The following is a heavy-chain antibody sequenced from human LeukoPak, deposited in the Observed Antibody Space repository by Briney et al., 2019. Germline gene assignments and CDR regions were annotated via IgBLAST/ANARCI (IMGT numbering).Heavy chain of an antibody. J-gene: IGHJ6*02. CDR2: ITTSGTYI. V-gene: IGHV3-21*06. CDR3: GRPFYYDNNGGEGMDV. D-gene: IGHD3-22*01. CDR1: GFTFTRFN. Sequence: GGALSLSCAASGFTFTRFNMNWVRQARGKGLELVSSITTSGTYIYYADSVKGQFTISRDNAKNSLYLQMNSLRAEDTAVYYCGRPFYYDNNGGEGMDVWGQGTTVTVSS.